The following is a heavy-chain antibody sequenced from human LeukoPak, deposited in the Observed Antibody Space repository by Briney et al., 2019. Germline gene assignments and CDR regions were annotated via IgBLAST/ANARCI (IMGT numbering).Heavy chain of an antibody. J-gene: IGHJ6*03. V-gene: IGHV1-2*02. Sequence: ASVKVSCKTFGYTFTSNYMHWVRQAPGQGLEWMGWINPNSGRTNYAQRFQGRVTMTRDTSISTAYMELSRLTFDDTAVYYCARGVAVAANPLLHYYMDVWGKGTTVTISS. CDR3: ARGVAVAANPLLHYYMDV. D-gene: IGHD6-19*01. CDR1: GYTFTSNY. CDR2: INPNSGRT.